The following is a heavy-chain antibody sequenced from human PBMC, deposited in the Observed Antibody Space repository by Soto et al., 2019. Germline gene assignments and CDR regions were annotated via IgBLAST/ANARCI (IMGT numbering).Heavy chain of an antibody. D-gene: IGHD3-22*01. CDR2: IYFSGST. J-gene: IGHJ4*02. CDR3: ARSMGGGSSGRITVFDY. CDR1: GASISDNYYY. V-gene: IGHV4-39*01. Sequence: SETLSLTCTVSGASISDNYYYWGWIRQPPGKGLEWIGSIYFSGSTYCNPSLKSRVTVSVDTSKNQFSLRLSSVTAADTAVYYCARSMGGGSSGRITVFDYWGQGTLVTVSS.